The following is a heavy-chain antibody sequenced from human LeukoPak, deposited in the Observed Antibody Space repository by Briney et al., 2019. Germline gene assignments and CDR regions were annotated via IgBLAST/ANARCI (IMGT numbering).Heavy chain of an antibody. CDR3: ARERGGEGVWFGTIFDY. J-gene: IGHJ4*02. D-gene: IGHD3-10*01. V-gene: IGHV4-39*07. Sequence: PSETLSLTCTVSGGSISSSSYYWGWIRQPPGKGLEWIGSIYYSGSTYYNPSLKSRVTISVDTSKNQFSLKLSSVTAADTAVYYCARERGGEGVWFGTIFDYWGQGTLVTVSS. CDR1: GGSISSSSYY. CDR2: IYYSGST.